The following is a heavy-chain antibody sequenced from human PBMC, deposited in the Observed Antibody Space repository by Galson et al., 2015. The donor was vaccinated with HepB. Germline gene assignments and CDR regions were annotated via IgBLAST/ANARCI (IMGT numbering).Heavy chain of an antibody. D-gene: IGHD3-10*01. CDR3: AKSMVRGFLYGLDV. V-gene: IGHV3-23*01. Sequence: SLRLSCAASGFTFSSYAMSWVRQAPGKGLDWVSAISDSGVSTYYADSVKGRFTISRDNSKNTLYLQMNSLRAEDTAVYYCAKSMVRGFLYGLDVWGQGTTVTVSS. CDR1: GFTFSSYA. CDR2: ISDSGVST. J-gene: IGHJ6*02.